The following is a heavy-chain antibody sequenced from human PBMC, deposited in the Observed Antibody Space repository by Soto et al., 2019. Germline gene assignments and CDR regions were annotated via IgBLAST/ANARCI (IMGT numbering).Heavy chain of an antibody. D-gene: IGHD3-10*01. CDR1: GFIFPNSW. CDR3: VPSAPGY. V-gene: IGHV3-7*01. Sequence: EVQLVESGGGLVQPGGSLRLSCAASGFIFPNSWMNWVRQAPGKGLEWVANIKQDGSEKYYVDSVKGRFTISRDNAKTSVFLQMNSLRAEDTAVYYCVPSAPGYWGQGTLVTVSS. CDR2: IKQDGSEK. J-gene: IGHJ4*02.